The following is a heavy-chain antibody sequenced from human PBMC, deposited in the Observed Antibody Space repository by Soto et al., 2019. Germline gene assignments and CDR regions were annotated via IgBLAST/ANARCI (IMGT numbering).Heavy chain of an antibody. D-gene: IGHD5-18*01. V-gene: IGHV4-30-4*01. Sequence: QVQLQESGPGQVKPSQTLSLTCSVSGGSISSGDYYWSWIRQSPGRGLEWIGYIYSSGTTYYNPSLKSLIILSLHTSENQVSMWLSAVTAADTAVYYCARAASYGQRVLDSWGQGTLVTVSS. CDR2: IYSSGTT. J-gene: IGHJ4*02. CDR1: GGSISSGDYY. CDR3: ARAASYGQRVLDS.